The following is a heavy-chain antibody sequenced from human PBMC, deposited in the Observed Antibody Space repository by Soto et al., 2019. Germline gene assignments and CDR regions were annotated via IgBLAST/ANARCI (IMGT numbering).Heavy chain of an antibody. D-gene: IGHD6-13*01. CDR2: ISYDGSNK. CDR3: ARGYSRAGGGAFDI. Sequence: PGGSLRLSCAASGFTFSSYAMHWVRQAPGKGLEWVAVISYDGSNKYYADSVKGRFTISRDNSKNTLYLQMNSLRAEDTAVYYCARGYSRAGGGAFDIWGQGTMVTVSS. CDR1: GFTFSSYA. J-gene: IGHJ3*02. V-gene: IGHV3-30-3*01.